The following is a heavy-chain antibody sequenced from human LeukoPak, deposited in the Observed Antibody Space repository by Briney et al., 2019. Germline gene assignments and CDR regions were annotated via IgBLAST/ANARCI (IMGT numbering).Heavy chain of an antibody. CDR3: AKDAWPIDY. V-gene: IGHV3-23*01. CDR1: GFSFRNYA. CDR2: ISASGGST. Sequence: PGGSLRLSCAASGFSFRNYAMTWVRQAPGKGLEWVSAISASGGSTYYADSVKGRFTISRDNSKNTLYLQMNSLRAEDTAVYYCAKDAWPIDYWGQGTLVTVSS. J-gene: IGHJ4*02.